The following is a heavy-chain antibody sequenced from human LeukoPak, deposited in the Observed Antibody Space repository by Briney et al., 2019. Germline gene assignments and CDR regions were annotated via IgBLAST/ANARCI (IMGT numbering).Heavy chain of an antibody. V-gene: IGHV3-64*02. D-gene: IGHD3-22*01. Sequence: PRGSLRFSCAASGFTFSNYPMHWVRQAPGKGLEYVSAISSSGGSTYYADSVKSRFTISRDNSKNTLYLQMGSLSAEDMAVYYCARADYDSGGYYYDYWGEGTLVTVSS. CDR3: ARADYDSGGYYYDY. J-gene: IGHJ4*02. CDR1: GFTFSNYP. CDR2: ISSSGGST.